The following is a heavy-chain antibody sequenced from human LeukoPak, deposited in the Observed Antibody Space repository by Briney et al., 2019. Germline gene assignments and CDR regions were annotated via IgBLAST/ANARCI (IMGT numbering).Heavy chain of an antibody. J-gene: IGHJ4*02. CDR1: GVSVTSPYF. CDR3: ARVRPRAANDY. V-gene: IGHV4-38-2*01. Sequence: PSETLSLTCAVSGVSVTSPYFWGWFRQPPGKGLEWVATIYHSGNTYYNPSLSSRVTISMDTSTNDFSLKVTSVTAADTAVYFCARVRPRAANDYWGQGTLVTVSS. CDR2: IYHSGNT. D-gene: IGHD6-6*01.